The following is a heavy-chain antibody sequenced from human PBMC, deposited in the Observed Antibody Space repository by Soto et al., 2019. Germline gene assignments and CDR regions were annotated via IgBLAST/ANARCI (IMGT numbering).Heavy chain of an antibody. D-gene: IGHD3-3*01. J-gene: IGHJ6*02. CDR1: GYTLTELS. V-gene: IGHV1-24*01. CDR2: FDPEDGET. Sequence: QVQLVQSGAEVKKPGASVKVSCKVSGYTLTELSMHWVRQAPGKGLEWMGGFDPEDGETIYAQKFQGRVTMTEDTSTDTAYMELSSLRSEDTAVYYCATGTWPGIYESYYYGMDVWGQGTTVTVSS. CDR3: ATGTWPGIYESYYYGMDV.